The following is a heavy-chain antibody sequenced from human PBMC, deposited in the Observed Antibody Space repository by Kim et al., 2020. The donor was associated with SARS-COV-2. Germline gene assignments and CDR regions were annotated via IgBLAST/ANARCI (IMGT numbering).Heavy chain of an antibody. V-gene: IGHV3-23*01. CDR2: IDGSDGTT. D-gene: IGHD2-2*03. CDR3: MKGGWGWIWDH. J-gene: IGHJ4*02. CDR1: GFTFIGHA. Sequence: GGSLRLSCTTSGFTFIGHAMSWVSQAPGQGLEWVSSIDGSDGTTYYVDSVKGRLTISRDDAKNTLYLQMRALRADDTATYYCMKGGWGWIWDHWGQGTL.